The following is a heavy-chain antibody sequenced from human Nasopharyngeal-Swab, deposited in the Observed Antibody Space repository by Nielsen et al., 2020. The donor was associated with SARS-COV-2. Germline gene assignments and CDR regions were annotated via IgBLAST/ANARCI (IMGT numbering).Heavy chain of an antibody. Sequence: GESLKISCAASGFTFSSYWMHWVRQAPGKGLVWVSRINTDGSETGYADSVTGRFTISRDNTKNTLSLQMNSLRAEDTAVYYCAREGSSSRVGATFFDYWGQGTLVTVSS. CDR1: GFTFSSYW. V-gene: IGHV3-74*01. D-gene: IGHD1-26*01. J-gene: IGHJ4*02. CDR3: AREGSSSRVGATFFDY. CDR2: INTDGSET.